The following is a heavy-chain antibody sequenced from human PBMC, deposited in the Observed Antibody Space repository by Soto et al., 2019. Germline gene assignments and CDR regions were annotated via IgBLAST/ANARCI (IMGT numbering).Heavy chain of an antibody. V-gene: IGHV4-34*01. CDR1: GGSFSGYY. CDR2: INHSGST. Sequence: QVQLQQWGAGLLKPSETLSLTCAVYGGSFSGYYWSWIRQPPGKGLEWIGEINHSGSTNYNPSLKGRVTISVDTSKNQFSLKRSSVTAADTAVYYCARALQGLLWFGESLRGGDPGTLVTVSS. J-gene: IGHJ4*02. D-gene: IGHD3-10*01. CDR3: ARALQGLLWFGESLRG.